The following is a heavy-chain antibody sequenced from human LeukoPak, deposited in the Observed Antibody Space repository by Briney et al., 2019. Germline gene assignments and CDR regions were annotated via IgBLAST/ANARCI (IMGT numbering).Heavy chain of an antibody. CDR1: GFTVRDNF. CDR3: ARDSYDFWSGYYPEDAFDI. Sequence: GGSLRLSCAASGFTVRDNFMSWVRQAPGKALEWVSVLYSGGATYYADSVKGRFTISRDNAKNSLYLQMKSMRAEDTAMYYCARDSYDFWSGYYPEDAFDIWGQGTMVTVSS. D-gene: IGHD3-3*01. V-gene: IGHV3-66*01. J-gene: IGHJ3*02. CDR2: LYSGGAT.